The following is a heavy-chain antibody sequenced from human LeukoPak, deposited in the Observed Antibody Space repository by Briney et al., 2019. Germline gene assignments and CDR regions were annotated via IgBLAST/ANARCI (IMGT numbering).Heavy chain of an antibody. J-gene: IGHJ4*02. Sequence: GASVKVSCKASGYTFTSYYMHWVRQAPGQGLEWMGIINPSGGSTSYAQKFQGRVTMTRDTSTSTVYMELSSLRSEDTAVYYCARATRIAAAGTYPIDYWGQGTLVTVSS. CDR1: GYTFTSYY. CDR2: INPSGGST. D-gene: IGHD6-13*01. CDR3: ARATRIAAAGTYPIDY. V-gene: IGHV1-46*01.